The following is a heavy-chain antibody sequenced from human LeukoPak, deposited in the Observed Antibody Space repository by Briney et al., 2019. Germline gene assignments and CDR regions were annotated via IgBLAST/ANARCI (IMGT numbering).Heavy chain of an antibody. CDR2: IIPIFGTA. Sequence: ASVKVSCKASGGTFSSYAISWVRQAPGQGLEWMGGIIPIFGTANYAQKFQGRVTITADESTSTAYMELSSLRSEDTAGYYCAKDSYGSGSYYGNWFDPWGQGTLVTVSS. D-gene: IGHD3-10*01. J-gene: IGHJ5*02. CDR1: GGTFSSYA. V-gene: IGHV1-69*13. CDR3: AKDSYGSGSYYGNWFDP.